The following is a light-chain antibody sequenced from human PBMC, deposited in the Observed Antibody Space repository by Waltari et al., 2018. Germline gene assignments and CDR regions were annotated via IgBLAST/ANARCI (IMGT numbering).Light chain of an antibody. V-gene: IGKV3-11*01. CDR3: QHRIDWPHT. CDR2: EAS. J-gene: IGKJ2*01. CDR1: QSVSSY. Sequence: EIVLTQSPATLSLSPGERATLSCKASQSVSSYLGWYQQKPGQAPRLLIYEASSRATGIPARFSGSGSGTDFTLTISSLEPEDFAVYYCQHRIDWPHTFGQGTKLEIK.